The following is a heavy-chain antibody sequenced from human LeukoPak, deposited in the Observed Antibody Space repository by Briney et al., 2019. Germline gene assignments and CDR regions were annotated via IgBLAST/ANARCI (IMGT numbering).Heavy chain of an antibody. D-gene: IGHD2-2*02. CDR3: AKAGYKYYFDY. Sequence: GGSLRLSCEASGFTFSSYAMSWVRQAPGKGLEWISAISGSGGSTYYADSVKGRFTISRDNSKNTLYLQMNSLRAEDTAVYYCAKAGYKYYFDYWGQGTLVTVSS. CDR2: ISGSGGST. CDR1: GFTFSSYA. V-gene: IGHV3-23*01. J-gene: IGHJ4*02.